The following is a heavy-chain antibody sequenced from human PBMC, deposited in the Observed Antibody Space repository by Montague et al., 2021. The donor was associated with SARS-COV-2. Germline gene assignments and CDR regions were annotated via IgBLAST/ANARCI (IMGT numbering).Heavy chain of an antibody. CDR1: GFSFSSYW. V-gene: IGHV3-74*01. CDR2: INSDGSST. CDR3: VFLGGHFDY. D-gene: IGHD3-16*01. J-gene: IGHJ4*02. Sequence: SLRLFCAASGFSFSSYWMHWVRQAPGKGLVWVSRINSDGSSTSYADSVKGRFTISRDNAKNTLYLQMNSLRAEDTAVYYCVFLGGHFDYWGQGTLVTVSS.